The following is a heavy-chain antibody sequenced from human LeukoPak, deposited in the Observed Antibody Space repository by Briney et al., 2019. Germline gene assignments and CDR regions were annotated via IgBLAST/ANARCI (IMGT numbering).Heavy chain of an antibody. CDR3: ARVKRIFGVVNYFDF. CDR1: GGSFSGYY. CDR2: INHSGGT. D-gene: IGHD3-3*01. V-gene: IGHV4-34*01. Sequence: SETLSLTCAVYGGSFSGYYWSWIRQPPGKGLEWIGEINHSGGTNYNPSLKRRVTISVDTSKNQFSLKLSSVTAADTAVYYCARVKRIFGVVNYFDFWGQGTLVTVSS. J-gene: IGHJ4*02.